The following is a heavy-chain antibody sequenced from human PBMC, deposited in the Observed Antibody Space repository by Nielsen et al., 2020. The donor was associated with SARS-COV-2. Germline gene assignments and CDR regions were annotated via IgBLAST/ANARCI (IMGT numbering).Heavy chain of an antibody. CDR1: GLTVSSNY. CDR3: ARHPRGYYDYVWGSYRLFWYFDL. J-gene: IGHJ2*01. V-gene: IGHV3-66*04. Sequence: GESLKISCAASGLTVSSNYMTWVRQAPGRGLELVSVIYSGGGTFSADSVKGRFTISRDNSKNTVYLQMNSLRAEDTAVYYCARHPRGYYDYVWGSYRLFWYFDLWGRGTLVTVSS. D-gene: IGHD3-16*02. CDR2: IYSGGGT.